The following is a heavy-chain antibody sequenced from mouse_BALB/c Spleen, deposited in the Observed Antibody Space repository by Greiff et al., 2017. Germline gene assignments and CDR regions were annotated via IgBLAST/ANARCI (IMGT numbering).Heavy chain of an antibody. V-gene: IGHV5-12-2*01. CDR3: ARHPLYYGNYVYFDY. Sequence: EVQVVESGGGLVQPGGSLKLSCAASGFTFSSYTMSWVRQTPEKRLEWVAYISNGGGSTYYPDTVKGRFTISRDNAKNTLYLQMSSLKSEDTAMYYCARHPLYYGNYVYFDYWGQGTTLTVSS. J-gene: IGHJ2*01. CDR1: GFTFSSYT. D-gene: IGHD2-1*01. CDR2: ISNGGGST.